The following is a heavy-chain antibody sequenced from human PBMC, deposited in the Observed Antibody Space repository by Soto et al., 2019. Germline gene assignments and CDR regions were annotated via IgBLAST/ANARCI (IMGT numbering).Heavy chain of an antibody. D-gene: IGHD6-6*01. Sequence: PGGSLRLSCAASGCTLSGYAMDWVRQAPGKGLEYVSGISSNGVGTYYANSVQGRFTISRDNSKNTVYLQMGSLRPEDMAVYYCARRARPDFYYMDVWGKGTTVTVSS. J-gene: IGHJ6*03. CDR1: GCTLSGYA. CDR2: ISSNGVGT. V-gene: IGHV3-64*01. CDR3: ARRARPDFYYMDV.